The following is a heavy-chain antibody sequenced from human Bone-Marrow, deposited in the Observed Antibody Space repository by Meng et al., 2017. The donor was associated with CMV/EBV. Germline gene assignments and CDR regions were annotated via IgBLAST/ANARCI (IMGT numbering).Heavy chain of an antibody. D-gene: IGHD1-26*01. CDR3: ARDLGGSYPN. J-gene: IGHJ4*02. V-gene: IGHV4-59*01. Sequence: SETLSLTCTVSGGSISSYYWSWIRQPPGKGLEWIGYIYYSGSTNYNPSLKSRVTISVDTSKNQFSLKLSSVTAADTAVYYCARDLGGSYPNWGQGPRVTVSS. CDR1: GGSISSYY. CDR2: IYYSGST.